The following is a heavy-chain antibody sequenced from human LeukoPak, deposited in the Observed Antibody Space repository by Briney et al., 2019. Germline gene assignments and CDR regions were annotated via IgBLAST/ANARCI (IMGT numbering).Heavy chain of an antibody. CDR3: AREGMVEGFGEFRGYYYYYGMDV. CDR2: INPNSGGT. D-gene: IGHD3-10*01. CDR1: GYTFTGYY. J-gene: IGHJ6*02. V-gene: IGHV1-2*04. Sequence: ASVKVSCKASGYTFTGYYMHWVRQAPGQGLEWMGWINPNSGGTNYAQKFQGWVTMTRDTSISTAYMELSSLRSEDTAVYYCAREGMVEGFGEFRGYYYYYGMDVWGQGTTVTVSS.